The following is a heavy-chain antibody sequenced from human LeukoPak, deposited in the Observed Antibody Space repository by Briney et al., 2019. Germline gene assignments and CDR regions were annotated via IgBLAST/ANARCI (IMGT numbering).Heavy chain of an antibody. Sequence: PSETLSLTCAVSGYSISSGYYWGWLRHPPGEGLEGIGSIYRSGSTYYNPSLKSRVTISADTSKNQFSLKLSSVTAADTAVYYCARLLYSSSWYGFEYYFDYWGQGTLVTVSS. J-gene: IGHJ4*02. V-gene: IGHV4-38-2*01. CDR1: GYSISSGYY. D-gene: IGHD6-13*01. CDR3: ARLLYSSSWYGFEYYFDY. CDR2: IYRSGST.